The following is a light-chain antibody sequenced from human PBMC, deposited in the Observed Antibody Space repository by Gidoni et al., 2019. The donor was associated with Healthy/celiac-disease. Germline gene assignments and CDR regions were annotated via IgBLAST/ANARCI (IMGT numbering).Light chain of an antibody. CDR2: GAS. CDR3: QQYNNSPRT. V-gene: IGKV3-15*01. Sequence: DIVMKQPPATRSVSPVERATLSCRASQSVSSNLAWYQQKPGQAPRLLIYGASTRATGIPARFSGSGSGTEFTLTISSLQAEDLAVYYCQQYNNSPRTFGQGTKVEIK. CDR1: QSVSSN. J-gene: IGKJ1*01.